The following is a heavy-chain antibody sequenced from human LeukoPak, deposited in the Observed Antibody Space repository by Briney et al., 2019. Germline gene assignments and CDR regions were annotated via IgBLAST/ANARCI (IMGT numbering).Heavy chain of an antibody. CDR1: GFTFSSYW. CDR2: KKQDGSEK. J-gene: IGHJ6*03. Sequence: TGGSLRLTCAASGFTFSSYWMSWVRQAPGKGLEWLANKKQDGSEKYYVDSVKGRFTISRDNAKNSLYLQMNSLRAEDTAVYYCARDPTYSPLSCFDWFSLSYYMDVWGKGTTVTVSS. V-gene: IGHV3-7*01. D-gene: IGHD3-9*01. CDR3: ARDPTYSPLSCFDWFSLSYYMDV.